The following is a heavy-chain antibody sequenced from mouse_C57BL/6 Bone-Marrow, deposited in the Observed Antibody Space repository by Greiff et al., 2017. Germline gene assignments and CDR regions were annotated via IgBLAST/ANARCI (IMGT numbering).Heavy chain of an antibody. D-gene: IGHD1-1*01. CDR3: TTVYYYGSSPYYFAY. V-gene: IGHV14-4*01. J-gene: IGHJ2*01. CDR2: IDPENGDT. Sequence: DVQLQESGAELVRPGASVKLSCTASGFNIKDDYMHWVKQRPEQGLEWIGWIDPENGDTEYASKFQGKATITADTSSNTAYLQLSSLTSEDTAVYYCTTVYYYGSSPYYFAYWGQGTTLTVSS. CDR1: GFNIKDDY.